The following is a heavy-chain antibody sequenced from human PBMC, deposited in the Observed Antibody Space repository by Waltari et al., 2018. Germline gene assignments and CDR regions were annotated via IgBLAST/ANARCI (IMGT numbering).Heavy chain of an antibody. CDR1: GGSISSGDYY. CDR3: ARAMVQPSPRVYYGMDV. D-gene: IGHD3-10*01. Sequence: QVQLQESGPGLVKPSQTLSLTCTVSGGSISSGDYYWSWIRQPPGKGLEWIGYIYYSGSTYYNRALKSRVTISGDTSKNQFYLKLSSVTAADTAVYYCARAMVQPSPRVYYGMDVWGQGTTVTVSS. V-gene: IGHV4-30-4*08. CDR2: IYYSGST. J-gene: IGHJ6*02.